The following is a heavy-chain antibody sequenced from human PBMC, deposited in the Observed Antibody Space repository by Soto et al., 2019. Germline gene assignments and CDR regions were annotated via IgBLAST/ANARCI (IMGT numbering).Heavy chain of an antibody. Sequence: GGSLRLSCAASGFTFSSYAMSWVRQAPGKGLEWVSAISGSGGSTYYADSVKGRFTISRDNSKNTLYLQMNSLRAEDTAVYYYAKYRGYYYYYYYGMDVWGQGTTVTVSS. CDR1: GFTFSSYA. CDR3: AKYRGYYYYYYYGMDV. J-gene: IGHJ6*02. V-gene: IGHV3-23*01. CDR2: ISGSGGST. D-gene: IGHD3-22*01.